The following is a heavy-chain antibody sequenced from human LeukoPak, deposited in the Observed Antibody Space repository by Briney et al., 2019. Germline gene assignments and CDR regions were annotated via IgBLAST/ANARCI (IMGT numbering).Heavy chain of an antibody. Sequence: GGSLSLSCAASGFTFSSYWMSWVRQPPGKGLEWVAKIKQDGSEKYYVDSVKGRFTISRDNAKNSLYLQMTGVRAGDSAVYYCARGRRRYSGYDGNYYMDVWGKGTTVTVSS. CDR2: IKQDGSEK. D-gene: IGHD5-12*01. CDR3: ARGRRRYSGYDGNYYMDV. CDR1: GFTFSSYW. V-gene: IGHV3-7*01. J-gene: IGHJ6*03.